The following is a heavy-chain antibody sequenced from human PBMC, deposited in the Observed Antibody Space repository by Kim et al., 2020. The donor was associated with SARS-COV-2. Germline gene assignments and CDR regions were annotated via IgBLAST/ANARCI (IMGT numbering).Heavy chain of an antibody. CDR3: ASPIRDYGDYPPGY. J-gene: IGHJ4*02. Sequence: GGSLRLSCAASGFTVSSNYMSWVRQAPGKGLEWVSVIYSGGSTYYADSVKGRFTISRDNSKNTLYLQMNSLRAEDTAVYYCASPIRDYGDYPPGYWGQGTLVTVSS. D-gene: IGHD4-17*01. V-gene: IGHV3-66*02. CDR1: GFTVSSNY. CDR2: IYSGGST.